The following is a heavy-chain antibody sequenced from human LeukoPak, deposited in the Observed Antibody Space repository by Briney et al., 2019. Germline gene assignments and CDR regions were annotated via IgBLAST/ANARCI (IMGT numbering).Heavy chain of an antibody. CDR3: AKGGGTSGCSGGSCSLYFQH. D-gene: IGHD2-15*01. Sequence: SGGSLRLSCAASGFTFSSYAMSWVRQAPGKGLEWVSAISGGGGSTYYADSVQGRFTISRDNSKNTLYLQMNSLRAEDTAVYYCAKGGGTSGCSGGSCSLYFQHWGQGTLVTVSS. CDR2: ISGGGGST. J-gene: IGHJ1*01. CDR1: GFTFSSYA. V-gene: IGHV3-23*01.